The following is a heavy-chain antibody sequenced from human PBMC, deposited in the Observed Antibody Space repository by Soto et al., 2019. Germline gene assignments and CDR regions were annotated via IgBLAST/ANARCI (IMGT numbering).Heavy chain of an antibody. J-gene: IGHJ4*02. Sequence: TSETLSLTCTVSGGSISSYYWSWIRQPPGKGLEWIGYIYYSGSTNYNPSLKSRVTISVDTSKNQFSLKLSSVTAADTAVYYCARGTSSWSWKFDYWGQGILVTVSS. CDR1: GGSISSYY. CDR2: IYYSGST. V-gene: IGHV4-59*01. CDR3: ARGTSSWSWKFDY. D-gene: IGHD6-13*01.